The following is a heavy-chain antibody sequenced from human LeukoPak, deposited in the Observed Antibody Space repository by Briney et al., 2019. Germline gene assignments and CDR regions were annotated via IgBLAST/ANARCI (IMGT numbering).Heavy chain of an antibody. V-gene: IGHV3-30-3*01. J-gene: IGHJ4*02. CDR1: GFTFSSYA. D-gene: IGHD6-19*01. CDR3: ARGAYSSGPDY. CDR2: ISYDGSNK. Sequence: GRSLRLSCAASGFTFSSYAMHWVRQAPGKGLEWVAVISYDGSNKYYADSVKGRFTMSRDNAKNSLYLQINSLRDEDTAVYYCARGAYSSGPDYWGQGALVTVSS.